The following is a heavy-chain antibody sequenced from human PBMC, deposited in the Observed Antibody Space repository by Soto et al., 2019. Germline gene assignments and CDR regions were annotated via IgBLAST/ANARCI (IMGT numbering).Heavy chain of an antibody. CDR3: ARDYYDSSGYYYDYFDY. D-gene: IGHD3-22*01. V-gene: IGHV3-33*01. J-gene: IGHJ4*02. CDR2: IWYDGSNK. CDR1: GFTFSSYG. Sequence: QVQLVESGGGVVQPGRSLRLSCAASGFTFSSYGMHWVRQAPGKGLEWVAVIWYDGSNKYYADSVKGRFTISRDNSKNTLYLHMNSLRAEDTAVYYCARDYYDSSGYYYDYFDYWGQGTLVTVSS.